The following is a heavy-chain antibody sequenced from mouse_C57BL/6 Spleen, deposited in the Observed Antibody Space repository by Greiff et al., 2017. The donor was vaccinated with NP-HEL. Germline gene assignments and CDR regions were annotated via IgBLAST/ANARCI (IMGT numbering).Heavy chain of an antibody. Sequence: LVAPSQSLSITCTVSGFSLTSYAISWVRQPPGKGLEWLGVIWTGGGTNYNSALKSRLSISKDNSKSQVFLKMNSLQTDDTARYYCARNSAVVAGDFDYWGQGTTLTVSS. V-gene: IGHV2-9-1*01. J-gene: IGHJ2*01. CDR3: ARNSAVVAGDFDY. CDR1: GFSLTSYA. D-gene: IGHD1-1*01. CDR2: IWTGGGT.